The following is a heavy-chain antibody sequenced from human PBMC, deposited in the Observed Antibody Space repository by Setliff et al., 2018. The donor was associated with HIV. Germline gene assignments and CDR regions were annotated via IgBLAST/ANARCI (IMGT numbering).Heavy chain of an antibody. J-gene: IGHJ1*01. CDR3: AKTFSGDYRD. D-gene: IGHD4-17*01. Sequence: GGSLRLSCAASGFTFSGYWMHWVRQAPGKGLVWVSRINSDGSRTSYADSVKGRFTISGDNAKNTLSLQINSLRVEDTAVYYCAKTFSGDYRDWGQGTLVTVSS. CDR2: INSDGSRT. CDR1: GFTFSGYW. V-gene: IGHV3-74*01.